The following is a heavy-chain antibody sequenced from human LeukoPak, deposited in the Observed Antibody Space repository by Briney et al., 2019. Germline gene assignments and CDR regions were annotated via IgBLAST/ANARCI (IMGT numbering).Heavy chain of an antibody. CDR2: INPSGGST. CDR1: GYTFTGYY. V-gene: IGHV1-46*01. CDR3: ATHSPEWRYSGYYNYYYIDV. J-gene: IGHJ6*03. D-gene: IGHD5-12*01. Sequence: ASVKVSCKASGYTFTGYYMHWVRQAPGQGLEWMGIINPSGGSTSYAQKFQGRVTMTRDTSTSTVYMELSSLRSEDTAVYYCATHSPEWRYSGYYNYYYIDVWGKGTTVIVSS.